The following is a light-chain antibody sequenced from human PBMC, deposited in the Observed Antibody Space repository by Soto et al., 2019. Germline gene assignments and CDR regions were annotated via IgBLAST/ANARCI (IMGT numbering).Light chain of an antibody. CDR2: KAS. V-gene: IGKV1-5*03. CDR1: QSISSW. Sequence: DILMTQSPSTLSASVGDRVTITCRASQSISSWLAWYQQKPGKAPKLLIYKASSLESGVPSRFSGSGSGTEFTLTISSLQPDDFATYYCQHYNSYLYTFGQGTKLEIK. J-gene: IGKJ2*01. CDR3: QHYNSYLYT.